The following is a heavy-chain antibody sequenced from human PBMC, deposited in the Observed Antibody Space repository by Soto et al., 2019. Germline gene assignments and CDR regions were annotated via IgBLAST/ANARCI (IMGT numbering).Heavy chain of an antibody. D-gene: IGHD5-18*01. CDR2: ISDDGTNK. Sequence: GGSLRLSCAASGFTFSGYAMHCVRQAPGKWLEWVAVISDDGTNKHYADSVRGRFTISRDNSKNTLNLQMDSLRPEDTAVYYCARAGSSRGLWLGTDYWRQGTQVTVSS. J-gene: IGHJ4*02. V-gene: IGHV3-30-3*01. CDR3: ARAGSSRGLWLGTDY. CDR1: GFTFSGYA.